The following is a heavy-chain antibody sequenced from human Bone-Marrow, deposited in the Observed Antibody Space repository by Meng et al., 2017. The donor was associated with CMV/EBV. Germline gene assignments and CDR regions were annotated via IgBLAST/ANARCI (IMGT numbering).Heavy chain of an antibody. CDR1: GGSVSSGSYY. J-gene: IGHJ2*01. V-gene: IGHV4-61*01. CDR2: SSYTGST. Sequence: SETLSLTCAVSGGSVSSGSYYWSWIRQSPGKGLEWIGYSSYTGSTNYNPSLKSRVTISVDTSKNQISLKLNSVTAADTAVYYCAGETDFVVVPAASWHFDLWGRSTLVAASS. CDR3: AGETDFVVVPAASWHFDL. D-gene: IGHD2-2*01.